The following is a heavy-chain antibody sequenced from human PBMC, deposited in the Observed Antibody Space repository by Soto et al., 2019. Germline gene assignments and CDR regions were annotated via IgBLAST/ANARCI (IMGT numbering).Heavy chain of an antibody. J-gene: IGHJ4*02. Sequence: EVQQLESGGGLVQPGGSLRLSCAASGFTFSSYAMSWFRQAPGKGLEWVSAISGSGGSTYYADSVKGRFTISRDNSKNTLYLQMNSLRAEDTAVYYCAKDRACSGGSCYRRYYFDYWGQGTLVTVSS. CDR2: ISGSGGST. V-gene: IGHV3-23*01. D-gene: IGHD2-15*01. CDR1: GFTFSSYA. CDR3: AKDRACSGGSCYRRYYFDY.